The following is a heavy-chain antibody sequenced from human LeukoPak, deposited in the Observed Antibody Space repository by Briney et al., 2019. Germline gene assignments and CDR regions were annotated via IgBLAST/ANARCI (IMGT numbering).Heavy chain of an antibody. CDR1: GFTVSNNY. J-gene: IGHJ4*02. D-gene: IGHD3-22*01. CDR2: IYSGGST. Sequence: GGSLRLSCAASGFTVSNNYMTWVRQAPGKGLEWVSVIYSGGSTYYADSVKGRFTISRDNSRNTLYLQMNSLRAEDTAVYYCARGSSGYYHPAAHFDYWGQGTLVTVSS. V-gene: IGHV3-53*01. CDR3: ARGSSGYYHPAAHFDY.